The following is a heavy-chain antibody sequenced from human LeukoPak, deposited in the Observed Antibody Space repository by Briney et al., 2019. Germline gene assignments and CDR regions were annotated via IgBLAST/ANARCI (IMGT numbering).Heavy chain of an antibody. D-gene: IGHD2-21*02. V-gene: IGHV3-23*01. CDR3: AKVVTTSYYYYGMDV. CDR1: GFTFSNYA. Sequence: GGSLRLSCAASGFTFSNYAMTWVRQAPGKGLEWVSTISGNVGGTYYADSAKGRFTISRVNSKNTLYLQMNSLRAEDTAVYYCAKVVTTSYYYYGMDVWGQGTTVTVSS. J-gene: IGHJ6*02. CDR2: ISGNVGGT.